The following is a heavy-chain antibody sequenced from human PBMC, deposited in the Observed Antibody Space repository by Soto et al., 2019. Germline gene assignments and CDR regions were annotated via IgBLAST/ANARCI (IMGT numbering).Heavy chain of an antibody. J-gene: IGHJ5*02. CDR2: INPSGGST. V-gene: IGHV1-46*01. CDR3: ARGHPRSYNWNDGRPSFRWFDP. Sequence: GASVKVSCKASGYTFTSYYMHWVRQAPGQGLEWMGIINPSGGSTSYAQKFQGRVTMTRDTSTSTVYMELSSLRSEDTAVYYCARGHPRSYNWNDGRPSFRWFDPWGQGTLVTVPS. D-gene: IGHD1-20*01. CDR1: GYTFTSYY.